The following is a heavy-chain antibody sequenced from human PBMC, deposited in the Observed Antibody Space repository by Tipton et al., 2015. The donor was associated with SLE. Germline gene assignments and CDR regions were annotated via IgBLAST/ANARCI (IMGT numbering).Heavy chain of an antibody. V-gene: IGHV1-69*05. Sequence: QSGPEVKKPGSSVKVSCKASGGTFSSYAISWVRQAPGQGLEWMGGIIPIFGTANYAQKFQGRVTITTDGSTSTAYMELSSLRSEDTAMYYCARGGSSYYYYPMDVWGQGTTVTVSS. CDR3: ARGGSSYYYYPMDV. J-gene: IGHJ6*02. CDR1: GGTFSSYA. CDR2: IIPIFGTA.